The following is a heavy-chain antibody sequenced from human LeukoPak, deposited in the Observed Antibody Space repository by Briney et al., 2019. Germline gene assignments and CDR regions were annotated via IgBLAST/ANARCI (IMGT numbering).Heavy chain of an antibody. CDR1: GFTFTSYG. D-gene: IGHD6-19*01. V-gene: IGHV1-18*01. Sequence: ASVKVSCKASGFTFTSYGISWVRQAPGQGLEWMGWISAYNGNTNYAQKLQGRVTMTTDTSTSTAYMELRSLRSDDTAVYYCARTYSSDWSPDYWGQGTLVTVSS. J-gene: IGHJ4*02. CDR2: ISAYNGNT. CDR3: ARTYSSDWSPDY.